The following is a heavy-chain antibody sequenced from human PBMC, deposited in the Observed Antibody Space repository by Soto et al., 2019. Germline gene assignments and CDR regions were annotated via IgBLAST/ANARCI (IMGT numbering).Heavy chain of an antibody. V-gene: IGHV3-30*18. Sequence: GGSLRLSCAASGFTFSSYGMHWVRQAPGKGLEWVAVISYDGSNKYYADSVKGRFTISRDNSKNTLYLQMNSLRAEDTAVYYCAKDRQWLAYFDYWGQGTLVTVSS. D-gene: IGHD6-19*01. CDR2: ISYDGSNK. CDR1: GFTFSSYG. CDR3: AKDRQWLAYFDY. J-gene: IGHJ4*02.